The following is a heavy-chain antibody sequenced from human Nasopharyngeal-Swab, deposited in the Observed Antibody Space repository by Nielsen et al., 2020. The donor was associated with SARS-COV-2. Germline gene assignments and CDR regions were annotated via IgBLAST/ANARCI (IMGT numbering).Heavy chain of an antibody. D-gene: IGHD2-15*01. V-gene: IGHV4-4*02. CDR2: IYHSGST. CDR3: ARVIAWFDP. Sequence: WIRQPPGKGLEWIGEIYHSGSTNYNPSLKSRINISLDKSKNQFSLKLRSVTAADTAVYYCARVIAWFDPWGQGTLVTLL. J-gene: IGHJ5*02.